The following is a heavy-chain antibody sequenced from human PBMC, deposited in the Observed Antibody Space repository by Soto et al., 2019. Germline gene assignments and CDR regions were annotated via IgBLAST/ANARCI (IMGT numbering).Heavy chain of an antibody. J-gene: IGHJ5*02. CDR3: ASGMKNVVSGNWFDP. CDR2: INHSGST. V-gene: IGHV4-34*01. Sequence: SETLSLTCAVYGGSFSGYYWSWIRQPPGKGLEWIGEINHSGSTNYNPSLKSRVTISVDTSKNQFSLKLSSVTAADTAVYYCASGMKNVVSGNWFDPWGQGTLVTVSS. CDR1: GGSFSGYY. D-gene: IGHD1-1*01.